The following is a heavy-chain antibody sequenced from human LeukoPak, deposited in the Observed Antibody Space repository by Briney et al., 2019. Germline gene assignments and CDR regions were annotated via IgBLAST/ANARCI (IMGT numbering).Heavy chain of an antibody. D-gene: IGHD5-18*01. CDR3: TSPGHTAHPRQFDY. Sequence: SVKVSCKASGGTFSSYAISWVRQAPGQGLEWMGGIIPIFGTANYAQKFQGRVTITADESTSTAYMELSSLRSEDTAVYYCTSPGHTAHPRQFDYWGQGTLVTVSS. CDR1: GGTFSSYA. CDR2: IIPIFGTA. V-gene: IGHV1-69*13. J-gene: IGHJ4*02.